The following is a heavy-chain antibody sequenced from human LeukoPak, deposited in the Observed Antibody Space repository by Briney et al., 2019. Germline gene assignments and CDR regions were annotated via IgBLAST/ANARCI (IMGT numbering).Heavy chain of an antibody. CDR1: GGSISGSSYY. CDR3: ARRSSLQGYSSSWTFDY. D-gene: IGHD6-13*01. J-gene: IGHJ4*02. Sequence: SGSLSLTSTVSGGSISGSSYYWGCIRHPPGKGLGWIGSINYSGSTYYNPSLKSRVTISVDTSKNQFSLKLSSVTAADTAVYYCARRSSLQGYSSSWTFDYWGQGTLVTVSS. V-gene: IGHV4-39*01. CDR2: INYSGST.